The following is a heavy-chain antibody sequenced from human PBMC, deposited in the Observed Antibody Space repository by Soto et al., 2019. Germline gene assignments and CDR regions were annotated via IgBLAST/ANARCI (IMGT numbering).Heavy chain of an antibody. CDR2: ISGHNGNT. D-gene: IGHD4-17*01. V-gene: IGHV1-18*01. Sequence: QVQLVQSGTEVKKPGASVKVSCQASGYTFTSSAISWVRQAPGQGLEWMGWISGHNGNTNYAQKLQGRVTMTTDTSTSTAYLELRSLRSDDTDVYYCARGTTVTTTPTYYYMAVWGKGTTVTVSS. CDR3: ARGTTVTTTPTYYYMAV. J-gene: IGHJ6*03. CDR1: GYTFTSSA.